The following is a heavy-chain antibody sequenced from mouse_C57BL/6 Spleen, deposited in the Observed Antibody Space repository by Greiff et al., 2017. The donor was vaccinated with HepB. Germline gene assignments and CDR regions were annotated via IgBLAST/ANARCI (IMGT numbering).Heavy chain of an antibody. CDR2: IDPGSGNT. CDR3: ARYDYDVSWFAY. CDR1: GYSFTSYY. V-gene: IGHV1-66*01. J-gene: IGHJ3*01. Sequence: QVQLKESGPELVKPGASVKISCKASGYSFTSYYIHWVKQRPGQGLEWIGWIDPGSGNTKYNEKFKGKATLTADTSSSTAYMQRSSLTSEDSAVYYCARYDYDVSWFAYWGQGTLVTVSA. D-gene: IGHD2-4*01.